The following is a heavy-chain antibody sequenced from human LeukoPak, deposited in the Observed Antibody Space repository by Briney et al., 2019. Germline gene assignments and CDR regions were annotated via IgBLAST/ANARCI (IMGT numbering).Heavy chain of an antibody. V-gene: IGHV3-30*02. CDR3: AKVGATLPGGPMDV. D-gene: IGHD5-12*01. CDR1: GFTFSSYG. Sequence: PGGSLRLSCAASGFTFSSYGMHWVRQAPGKGLEWVAFIRYDGGNKYYADSVKGRFTISRDNSKNTLYLQMNSLRAEDTAVYYCAKVGATLPGGPMDVWGKGTTVTVSS. J-gene: IGHJ6*03. CDR2: IRYDGGNK.